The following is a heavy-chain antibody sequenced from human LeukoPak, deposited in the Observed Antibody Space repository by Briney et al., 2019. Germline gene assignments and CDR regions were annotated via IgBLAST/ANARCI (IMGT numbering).Heavy chain of an antibody. CDR1: GFPFSSYT. D-gene: IGHD3/OR15-3a*01. J-gene: IGHJ4*02. CDR3: AASQYFEFWSGRDY. V-gene: IGHV3-30-3*02. CDR2: TSYDETSK. Sequence: PGGSLRLSCAGSGFPFSSYTLPWVRQAPGKGLEWLAGTSYDETSKNYADSVKGRFTISRDNTKNTVFLQMNTLRVEDTAVYYCAASQYFEFWSGRDYWGQGTLVSVSS.